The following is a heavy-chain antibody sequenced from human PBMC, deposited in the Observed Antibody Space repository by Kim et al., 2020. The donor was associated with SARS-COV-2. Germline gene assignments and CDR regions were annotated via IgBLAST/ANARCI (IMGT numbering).Heavy chain of an antibody. CDR3: AKTFSGYTFDY. D-gene: IGHD5-12*01. CDR2: T. J-gene: IGHJ4*02. V-gene: IGHV3-23*01. Sequence: TYSAASFKGRFTNPRANSNNALYLQMNSLSAEDTAVYYCAKTFSGYTFDYWGQGTLVTVSS.